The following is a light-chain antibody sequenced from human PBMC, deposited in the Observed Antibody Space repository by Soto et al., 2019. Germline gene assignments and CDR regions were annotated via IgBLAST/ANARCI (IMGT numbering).Light chain of an antibody. V-gene: IGLV2-8*01. J-gene: IGLJ1*01. Sequence: QSALTQPPSASGSPGQSVTISCTGTSSDVCAYNYVSWYQQLPGKAPKLIIYEVSKRPSGVPDRFSGPKSGNTASLTVSGLQAEDEADYYCTSYAGTYSFFYVFGTGTKVTVL. CDR3: TSYAGTYSFFYV. CDR1: SSDVCAYNY. CDR2: EVS.